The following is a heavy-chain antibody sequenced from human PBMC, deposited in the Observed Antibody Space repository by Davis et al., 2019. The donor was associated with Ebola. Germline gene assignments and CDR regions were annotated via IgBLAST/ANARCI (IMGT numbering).Heavy chain of an antibody. Sequence: MPSETLSLTCAVYGGSFSGYYWSWIRQPPGKGLEWIGEINHSGSTTYNPSLKSRVPISVDTSKNQFSLKLSPVTAAATAVYYCARGRDYVWGSYRYTYWGQGTLVTVSS. D-gene: IGHD3-16*02. CDR2: INHSGST. CDR1: GGSFSGYY. V-gene: IGHV4-34*01. J-gene: IGHJ4*02. CDR3: ARGRDYVWGSYRYTY.